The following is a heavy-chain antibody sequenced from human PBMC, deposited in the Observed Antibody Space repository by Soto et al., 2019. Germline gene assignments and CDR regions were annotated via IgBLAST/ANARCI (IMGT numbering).Heavy chain of an antibody. CDR3: ARENSSGAYFDY. Sequence: QLQLQESGSGLVRPSQTLSLTCAVSGGSISSSLYSWSWVRQPPGKGLEWIGYSYHTGSTDYNPALKSRASLSVDRAKNQFSLKLTSVTAADSAVYFCARENSSGAYFDYGGQGILVIVSS. V-gene: IGHV4-30-2*01. CDR2: SYHTGST. D-gene: IGHD3-10*01. J-gene: IGHJ4*02. CDR1: GGSISSSLYS.